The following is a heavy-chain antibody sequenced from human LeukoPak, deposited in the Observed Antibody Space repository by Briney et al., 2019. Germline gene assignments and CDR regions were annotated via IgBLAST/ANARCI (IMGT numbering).Heavy chain of an antibody. Sequence: SETLSLTCTVSGGSISSSSYYWGWIRQPPGKGLEWIGSIYYSGSTYYNPSLKSRVTISVDTSKNQFSLKLSSVTAADTAVYYCARDHVLDYYMDVWGKGTTVTVSS. CDR1: GGSISSSSYY. V-gene: IGHV4-39*07. J-gene: IGHJ6*03. D-gene: IGHD2-15*01. CDR2: IYYSGST. CDR3: ARDHVLDYYMDV.